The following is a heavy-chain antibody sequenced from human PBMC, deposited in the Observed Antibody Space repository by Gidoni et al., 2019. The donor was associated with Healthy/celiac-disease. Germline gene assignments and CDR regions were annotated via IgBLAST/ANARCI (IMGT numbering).Heavy chain of an antibody. D-gene: IGHD6-13*01. V-gene: IGHV4-4*07. J-gene: IGHJ2*01. Sequence: QVQLQESGPGLVKPSETLSLTCTVSGGSISSYYWSWIRQPAGKGLEWIGRIYTSGSTNYNPSLKSRVTMSVDTSKNQFSLKLSSVTAADTAVYYCARQYTVHGAWIAAAGRSYWYFDLWGRGTLVTVSS. CDR2: IYTSGST. CDR1: GGSISSYY. CDR3: ARQYTVHGAWIAAAGRSYWYFDL.